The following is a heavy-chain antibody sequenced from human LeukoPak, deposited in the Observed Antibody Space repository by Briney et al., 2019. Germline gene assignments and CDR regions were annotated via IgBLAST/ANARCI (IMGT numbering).Heavy chain of an antibody. CDR3: ARLNTDMVMFDY. Sequence: PSETLSLTCTVSGGSISSGSYYWGWIRQPPGKGLEWIGSIYYSGSTYYNPSLKSRVTISADTSKNQFSLKLSSVTAADTAVYYCARLNTDMVMFDYWGQGTLVTVSS. D-gene: IGHD5-18*01. J-gene: IGHJ4*02. V-gene: IGHV4-39*07. CDR1: GGSISSGSYY. CDR2: IYYSGST.